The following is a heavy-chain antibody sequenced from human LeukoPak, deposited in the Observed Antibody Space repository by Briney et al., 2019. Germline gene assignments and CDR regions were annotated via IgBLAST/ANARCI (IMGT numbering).Heavy chain of an antibody. V-gene: IGHV5-51*01. CDR1: GYSFTSYW. CDR3: ARGWYCSSTSCSFDP. Sequence: GESLKISCKGSGYSFTSYWIGWVRQLPGKGLEWMGIIYPGDSDTRYSPSFQGQVTISVDKSITTAYLQWSSLKASDAAMYYCARGWYCSSTSCSFDPWGQGTLVTVSS. J-gene: IGHJ5*02. CDR2: IYPGDSDT. D-gene: IGHD2-2*01.